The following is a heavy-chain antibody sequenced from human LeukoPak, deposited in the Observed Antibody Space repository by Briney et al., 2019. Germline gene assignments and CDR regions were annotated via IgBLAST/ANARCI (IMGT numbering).Heavy chain of an antibody. CDR3: AKAAFNGGYYYDSSVLAAIDY. Sequence: PGGSLRLSCAASGFTFSSYGMHWVRQAPGKGLEWVAFIRYDGSNKYYADSVKGRFTISRDNSKNTLYPQMNSLRAEDTAVYYCAKAAFNGGYYYDSSVLAAIDYWGQGTLVTVSS. V-gene: IGHV3-30*02. D-gene: IGHD3-22*01. CDR2: IRYDGSNK. J-gene: IGHJ4*02. CDR1: GFTFSSYG.